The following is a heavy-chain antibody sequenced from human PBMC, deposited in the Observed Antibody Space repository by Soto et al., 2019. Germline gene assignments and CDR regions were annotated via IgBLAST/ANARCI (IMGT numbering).Heavy chain of an antibody. D-gene: IGHD6-13*01. CDR3: ARRGYSSSWSSFDP. J-gene: IGHJ5*02. CDR2: ISNSGTSI. CDR1: GFPFSDYH. V-gene: IGHV3-11*01. Sequence: QVQLVESGGGLVKPGGSLRLSCEVSGFPFSDYHMSWIRQPPGKGLEWVSYISNSGTSIYYADSVKGRFTISRDNAKNSLYLQMNSLRAEDTALYYCARRGYSSSWSSFDPWGQGTLVTVSS.